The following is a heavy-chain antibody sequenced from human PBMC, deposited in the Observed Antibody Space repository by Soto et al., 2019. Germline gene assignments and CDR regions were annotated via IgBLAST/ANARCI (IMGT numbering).Heavy chain of an antibody. CDR2: ISYDGSNK. D-gene: IGHD6-13*01. J-gene: IGHJ4*02. CDR3: AKDIGSSGWYWSATIDY. Sequence: QVQLVESGGGVVQPGRSLRLSCAASGFTFSSYGMHWVRQAPGKGLEWVAVISYDGSNKYYADSVKGRFTISRDNSKNTLYLQMNSLRAEDTAVYYCAKDIGSSGWYWSATIDYWGQGTLVTVSS. V-gene: IGHV3-30*18. CDR1: GFTFSSYG.